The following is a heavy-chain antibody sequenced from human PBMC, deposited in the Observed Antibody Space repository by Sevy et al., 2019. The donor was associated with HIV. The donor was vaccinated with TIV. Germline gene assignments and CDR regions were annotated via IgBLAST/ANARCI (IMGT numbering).Heavy chain of an antibody. CDR3: ARDALLRGGYLDY. CDR2: INPNSGGT. CDR1: GYTFTGYY. Sequence: ASVKVSCKASGYTFTGYYMYWVRQAPGQGLEWMGWINPNSGGTNYAQKFQGRVTMTRDTSISTADMELSRLRSDGTAVYYCARDALLRGGYLDYWGQGTLVTVSS. D-gene: IGHD3-10*01. V-gene: IGHV1-2*02. J-gene: IGHJ4*02.